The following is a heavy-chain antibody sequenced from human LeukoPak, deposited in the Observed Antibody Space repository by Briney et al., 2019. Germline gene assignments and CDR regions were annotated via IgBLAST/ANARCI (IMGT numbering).Heavy chain of an antibody. Sequence: SETLALTCSVSIGSLSRRKWWSWVRQSPVKGPGWVGEIYLYGTTNYNPSFTSRVTMSVDRSRNQFSLKLTSVAAADTAVYYCARQKWEQQGRDYYFNGLDVWGPGTTVIVSS. CDR2: IYLYGTT. CDR3: ARQKWEQQGRDYYFNGLDV. CDR1: IGSLSRRKW. D-gene: IGHD1/OR15-1a*01. J-gene: IGHJ6*02. V-gene: IGHV4-4*02.